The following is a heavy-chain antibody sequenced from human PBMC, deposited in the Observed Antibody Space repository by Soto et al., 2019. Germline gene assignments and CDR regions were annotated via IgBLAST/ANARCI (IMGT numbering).Heavy chain of an antibody. CDR3: AGNSHKVY. D-gene: IGHD1-26*01. J-gene: IGHJ4*02. CDR2: IYSAGST. CDR1: GFTVSNNY. Sequence: EVQLVESGGGLVKPGGSLRLSCAASGFTVSNNYMSWVRQAPGKGLEWVSLIYSAGSTYYADSVKGRFTISRDNSKNTRYLQMTSLRAEDTAVYYCAGNSHKVYWGQGTLVTVSS. V-gene: IGHV3-66*01.